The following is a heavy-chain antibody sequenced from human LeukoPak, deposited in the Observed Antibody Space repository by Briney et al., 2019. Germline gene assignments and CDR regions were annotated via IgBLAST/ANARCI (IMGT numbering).Heavy chain of an antibody. CDR3: ARDRGGMVRGVIITYSYYMDV. J-gene: IGHJ6*03. CDR2: IKHDGSEK. CDR1: GFTFSSYW. Sequence: GGSLRLSCAASGFTFSSYWMSWVRQAPGKGLEWVANIKHDGSEKYSVDSVKGRFTISRDNAKKSLYLQMNSLRAEDTAVYYCARDRGGMVRGVIITYSYYMDVWGKGTTVTVSS. V-gene: IGHV3-7*01. D-gene: IGHD3-10*01.